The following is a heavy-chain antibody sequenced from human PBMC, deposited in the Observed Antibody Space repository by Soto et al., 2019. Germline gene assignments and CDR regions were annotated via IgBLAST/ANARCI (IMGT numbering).Heavy chain of an antibody. J-gene: IGHJ3*02. CDR3: ARAVLSGNPSEDAFDI. D-gene: IGHD3-3*01. CDR1: GGSGGSFSGYY. CDR2: TNHSGST. V-gene: IGHV4-34*01. Sequence: SETLSLTCAVYGGSGGSFSGYYWSWIRQPPGKGLEWIGETNHSGSTNYNPSLKSRVTISVDRSKNQFSLKLSSVTAADTAVFYCARAVLSGNPSEDAFDIWGQGTMVTVSS.